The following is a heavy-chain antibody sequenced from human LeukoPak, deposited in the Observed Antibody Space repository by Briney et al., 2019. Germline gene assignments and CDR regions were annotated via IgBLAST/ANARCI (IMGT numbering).Heavy chain of an antibody. V-gene: IGHV3-23*01. Sequence: PGGSLRLSCAASGFTFSSYAMSWVRQAPGKGLEWVSAISGSGGSTYYADSVKGRFTISRDNSKNTLYLQMNSLRAEDTAVYYCAKAHFFGSGAARPFDYWGQGTLVTVSS. D-gene: IGHD6-6*01. J-gene: IGHJ4*02. CDR3: AKAHFFGSGAARPFDY. CDR2: ISGSGGST. CDR1: GFTFSSYA.